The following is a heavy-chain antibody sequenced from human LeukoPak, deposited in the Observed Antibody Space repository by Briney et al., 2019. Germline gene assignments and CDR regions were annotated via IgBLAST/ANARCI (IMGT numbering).Heavy chain of an antibody. V-gene: IGHV4-4*07. Sequence: SETPSLTCTVSGGSISSYYWSWIRQPAGKGLEWMGRIYTSGSTNYNPSLKNRVTMSVDTSKNQFSLKLSSVTAADTAVYYCATVAGNYYYYYMDVWGKGTTVTVSS. D-gene: IGHD6-19*01. J-gene: IGHJ6*03. CDR3: ATVAGNYYYYYMDV. CDR1: GGSISSYY. CDR2: IYTSGST.